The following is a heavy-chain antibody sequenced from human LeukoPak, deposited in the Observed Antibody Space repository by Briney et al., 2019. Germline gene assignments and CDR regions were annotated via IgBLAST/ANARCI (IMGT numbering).Heavy chain of an antibody. J-gene: IGHJ6*03. CDR1: GFTFSSYA. Sequence: GWSLRLSCAASGFTFSSYAMSGVRQAPGKGLEWVSAISGSGGSTYYADSVKGGFTISRDNSKNTLYLQMNSLRAEDTAVYYCAKDPKDYYYMDVWGKGTTVTVSS. CDR2: ISGSGGST. CDR3: AKDPKDYYYMDV. V-gene: IGHV3-23*01.